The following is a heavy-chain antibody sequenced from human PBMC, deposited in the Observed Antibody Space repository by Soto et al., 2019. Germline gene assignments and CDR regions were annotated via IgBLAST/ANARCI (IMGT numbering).Heavy chain of an antibody. J-gene: IGHJ4*02. D-gene: IGHD2-15*01. Sequence: EVQLTESGGGSVQPGGSLRLSCADSGFTFRSYWMHWVRQAPGKGLEWISRVHTDGSSAAYADSVKGRFTVSRDTGKNSLYLQMNSQGAEDTAVYYCALGRYCSGGTCSFDHWGQGTLVTVSS. CDR1: GFTFRSYW. CDR2: VHTDGSSA. CDR3: ALGRYCSGGTCSFDH. V-gene: IGHV3-74*01.